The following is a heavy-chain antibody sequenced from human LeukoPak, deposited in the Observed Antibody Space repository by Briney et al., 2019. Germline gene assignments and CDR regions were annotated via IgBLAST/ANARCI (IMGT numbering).Heavy chain of an antibody. Sequence: GGSLRLSCAASGFTFDDYAMHWVRQAPGKGLEWVSGISWNSGSVGYADSVKGRFTISRDNAKNSLYLQMNSLRAEDTALYYCAKGDSSGYSTPVDYWGQGTLVTVSS. CDR3: AKGDSSGYSTPVDY. D-gene: IGHD3-22*01. V-gene: IGHV3-9*01. CDR2: ISWNSGSV. CDR1: GFTFDDYA. J-gene: IGHJ4*02.